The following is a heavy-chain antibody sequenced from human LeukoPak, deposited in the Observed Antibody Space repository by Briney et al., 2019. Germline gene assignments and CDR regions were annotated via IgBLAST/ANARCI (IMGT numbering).Heavy chain of an antibody. CDR3: ARGAALGYCSSTSCTNFDC. CDR1: GGSISSYY. V-gene: IGHV4-59*01. J-gene: IGHJ4*02. D-gene: IGHD2-2*01. CDR2: IYYSGST. Sequence: SETLSLTCTVSGGSISSYYWSWIRQPPGKGLEWIGYIYYSGSTNYNPSLKSRVTISVDTSKNQFSLKLSSVTAADTAVYYCARGAALGYCSSTSCTNFDCWGQGTLVTVSS.